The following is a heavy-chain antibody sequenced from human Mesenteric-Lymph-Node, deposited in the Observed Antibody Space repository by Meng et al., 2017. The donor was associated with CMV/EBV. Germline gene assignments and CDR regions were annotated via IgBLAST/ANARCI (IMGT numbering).Heavy chain of an antibody. CDR1: GFTFSDSG. D-gene: IGHD3-16*01. J-gene: IGHJ6*02. V-gene: IGHV3-30*02. Sequence: GESLKISCAVSGFTFSDSGMHWVRQAPGRGLEWLAFIRHDASNEFHSKSVKGRFTISRDNSRNTLFLQMNRVTPEDTAVYYCARDQGLAGDMPSIGYYYYGMDVWGQGTTVTVSS. CDR2: IRHDASNE. CDR3: ARDQGLAGDMPSIGYYYYGMDV.